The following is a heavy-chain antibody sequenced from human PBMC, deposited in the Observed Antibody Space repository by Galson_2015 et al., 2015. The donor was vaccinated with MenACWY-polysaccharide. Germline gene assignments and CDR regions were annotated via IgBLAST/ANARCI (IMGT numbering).Heavy chain of an antibody. D-gene: IGHD6-19*01. Sequence: SLRLSCAASGFSLSADWMNWVRQIPGKGLEWVANIRPDGGEMFYVDSVKGRFTISRDNAKNSLYLQMSNLRAEDTAVYYCARTIQWLVHFDLWGQGTLVTVSS. CDR2: IRPDGGEM. CDR1: GFSLSADW. CDR3: ARTIQWLVHFDL. J-gene: IGHJ4*02. V-gene: IGHV3-7*01.